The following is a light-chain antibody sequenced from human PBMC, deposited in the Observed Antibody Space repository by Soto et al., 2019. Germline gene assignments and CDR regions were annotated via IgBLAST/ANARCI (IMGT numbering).Light chain of an antibody. V-gene: IGKV1-13*02. Sequence: IQMTQSPSSLSASVEDRVIITCRASQSISNHLNWYQQKPGKAPKLLIYKASTLKSGVPSRFSGSGSGTDFTLTISSLQPEDFATYYCQQLNSYPLTFGGGTKVDIK. CDR3: QQLNSYPLT. J-gene: IGKJ4*01. CDR2: KAS. CDR1: QSISNH.